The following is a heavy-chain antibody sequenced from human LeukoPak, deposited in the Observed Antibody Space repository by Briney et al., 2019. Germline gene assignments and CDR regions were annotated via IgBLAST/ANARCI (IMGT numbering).Heavy chain of an antibody. Sequence: PGGSLRLSCAASGFTFSSYAMPWVRQAPGKGLEWVAVISYDGSNKYYADSVKGRFTISRDNSKNTLYLQMNSLRAEDTAVYYCARDAWLYDSSGYYLYWGQGTLVTVSS. CDR2: ISYDGSNK. CDR1: GFTFSSYA. CDR3: ARDAWLYDSSGYYLY. D-gene: IGHD3-22*01. V-gene: IGHV3-30-3*01. J-gene: IGHJ4*02.